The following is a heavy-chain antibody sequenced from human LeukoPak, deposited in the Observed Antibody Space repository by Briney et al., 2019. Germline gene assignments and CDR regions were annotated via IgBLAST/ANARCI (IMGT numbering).Heavy chain of an antibody. CDR3: AKDKSYYYDSGSYGLDY. J-gene: IGHJ4*02. CDR1: GFTFTKYA. CDR2: ISASGGSV. Sequence: GGSLRLSCAGAGFTFTKYAMSWVRQAPGKGPEWVSGISASGGSVYYADSVKGRFTISRDNSKNTLYLQMNSLRAEDTAVYYCAKDKSYYYDSGSYGLDYWGQGTLVTVSS. V-gene: IGHV3-23*01. D-gene: IGHD3-10*01.